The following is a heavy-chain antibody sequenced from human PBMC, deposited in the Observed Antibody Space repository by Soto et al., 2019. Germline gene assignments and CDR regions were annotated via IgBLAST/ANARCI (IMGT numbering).Heavy chain of an antibody. CDR3: AREGAHSTGWYDYFDQ. V-gene: IGHV1-18*04. CDR1: GYTFISYS. D-gene: IGHD6-13*01. CDR2: ISTYNGNT. J-gene: IGHJ4*02. Sequence: QVQLVQSGGEVKKPGASVNISCKATGYTFISYSITWVRQAPGQGLEWMGWISTYNGNTKYAQSLQGRVTLTRDTSTNPAFMEIRGLRSDDTAIYYCAREGAHSTGWYDYFDQWGQGTLAAVSS.